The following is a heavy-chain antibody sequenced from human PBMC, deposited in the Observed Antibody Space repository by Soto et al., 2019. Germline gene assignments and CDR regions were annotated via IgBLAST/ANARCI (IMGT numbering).Heavy chain of an antibody. CDR3: ARDPYYDFWSGYFAFDY. V-gene: IGHV3-33*01. Sequence: QVQLVESGGGVVQPGRSLRLSCAASGFTFSSYGMHWVRQAPGKGLEWVAVIWYDGSNKYYADSVKGRFTISRDNSKNTLYLQMNILRAEDTAVYYCARDPYYDFWSGYFAFDYWGQGTLVTVSS. CDR1: GFTFSSYG. J-gene: IGHJ4*02. D-gene: IGHD3-3*01. CDR2: IWYDGSNK.